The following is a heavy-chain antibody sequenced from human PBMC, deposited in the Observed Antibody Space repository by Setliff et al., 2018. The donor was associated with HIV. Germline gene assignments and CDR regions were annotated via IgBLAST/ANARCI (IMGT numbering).Heavy chain of an antibody. J-gene: IGHJ4*02. CDR2: ISSSGSTI. D-gene: IGHD6-19*01. V-gene: IGHV3-48*04. CDR1: GFTFSSYK. CDR3: AREGASSGHEGCFDS. Sequence: GRSLRLYGAAAGFTFSSYKMNWVRQAPGKGLEWVTYISSSGSTIYYADSVKGRFIISRDDSMNTLYLQMNSLRVEDTAVYYRAREGASSGHEGCFDSWGRGALVTVSS.